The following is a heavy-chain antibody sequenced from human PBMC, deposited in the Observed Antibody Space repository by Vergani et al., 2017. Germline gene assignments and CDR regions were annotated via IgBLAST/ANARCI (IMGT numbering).Heavy chain of an antibody. CDR1: GFTFSGSA. J-gene: IGHJ6*02. CDR2: IRSKANSYAT. Sequence: EVQLVESGGGLVQPGGSLKLSCAASGFTFSGSAMHWVRQASGKGLEWVGRIRSKANSYATAYAASVKGRFTISRDDSKNTAYLQMNSLKTEDTAVYYCARVMAAAGTYYYGMDVWGQGTTVTVSS. V-gene: IGHV3-73*02. D-gene: IGHD6-13*01. CDR3: ARVMAAAGTYYYGMDV.